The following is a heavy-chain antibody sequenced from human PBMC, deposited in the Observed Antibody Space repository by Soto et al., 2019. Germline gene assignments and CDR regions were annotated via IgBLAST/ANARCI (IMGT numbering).Heavy chain of an antibody. CDR3: ARDLSGTGLDV. V-gene: IGHV4-4*07. CDR1: GASVGTFY. D-gene: IGHD1-26*01. Sequence: QVELHESGPGLVKPSETLSLTCTVSGASVGTFYWSWIRQSAAKGLEWIGRVYSTGLTAYNPALEGRVSMSLDRSNNQFSLEMKSVTAADAAVYFWARDLSGTGLDVWGRGTTVSVSS. J-gene: IGHJ6*02. CDR2: VYSTGLT.